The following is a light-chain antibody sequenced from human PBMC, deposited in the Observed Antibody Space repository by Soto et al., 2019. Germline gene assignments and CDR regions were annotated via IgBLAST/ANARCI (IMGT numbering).Light chain of an antibody. CDR1: QTVSSNY. CDR3: PKYGTSPRT. CDR2: GAS. J-gene: IGKJ1*01. V-gene: IGKV3-20*01. Sequence: EIVLTQSPGTRSVSPGGRATLAFRASQTVSSNYLAWYQQRPGQAPRLRIYGASRRATDIPHRFSASGSGTAFTLNISRLEPEDFAVYYCPKYGTSPRTFGQGTKVDIK.